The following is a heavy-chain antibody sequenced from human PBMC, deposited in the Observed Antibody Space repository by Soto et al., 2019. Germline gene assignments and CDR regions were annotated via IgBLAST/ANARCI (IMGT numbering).Heavy chain of an antibody. CDR3: ATSTWYAFDI. J-gene: IGHJ3*02. CDR1: GFTFSNAW. CDR2: ISGSSDFL. Sequence: EVQLVESGGGLVKPGGSLRLSCAASGFTFSNAWMSWVRQAPGKGLEWVSSISGSSDFLYYADSVKGRFTISRDTATNSLYLQMNSLRAEDTAVYYCATSTWYAFDIWGQGTMVTVSS. D-gene: IGHD6-13*01. V-gene: IGHV3-21*01.